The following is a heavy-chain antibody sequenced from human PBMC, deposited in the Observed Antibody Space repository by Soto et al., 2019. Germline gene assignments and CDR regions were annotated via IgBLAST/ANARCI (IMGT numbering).Heavy chain of an antibody. CDR3: AHFDYGDYEPLFDY. D-gene: IGHD4-17*01. CDR2: IYWDDDK. V-gene: IGHV2-5*02. J-gene: IGHJ4*02. CDR1: GFSLSTSGVG. Sequence: QITLKESGPTLVKPTQTLTLTCTFSGFSLSTSGVGVGWIRQPPGKALEWLALIYWDDDKRYSPSLKSRLTITKDTSKNQVVLTMTNMDPVDTATYYCAHFDYGDYEPLFDYWGQGTLVTVSS.